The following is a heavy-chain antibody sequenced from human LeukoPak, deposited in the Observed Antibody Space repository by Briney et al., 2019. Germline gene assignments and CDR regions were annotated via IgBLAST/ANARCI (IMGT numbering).Heavy chain of an antibody. J-gene: IGHJ1*01. CDR1: GGSISSSSYY. CDR2: IYYSGST. CDR3: ASREKWLNYFQH. V-gene: IGHV4-39*07. D-gene: IGHD3-22*01. Sequence: SETLSLTCTVSGGSISSSSYYWGWIRQPPGKGLEWIGSIYYSGSTYYNPSLKSRVTISVDTSKNQFSLKLSSVTAADTAVYYCASREKWLNYFQHWGQGTLVTVSS.